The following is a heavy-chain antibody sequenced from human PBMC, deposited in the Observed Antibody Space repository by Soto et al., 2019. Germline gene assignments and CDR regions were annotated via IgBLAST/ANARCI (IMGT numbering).Heavy chain of an antibody. V-gene: IGHV1-69*12. Sequence: QVQLVQSGAEVKKPGSSVKVSCKASGGTFSSYAISWVRQAPGQGLEWMGGIIPIFGTANYAQKFQGRVTITADESTSTAYMELSSLRSEDTAVYYCARDRPFSSDLGRQYYFDYWGQGTLVTVSS. CDR3: ARDRPFSSDLGRQYYFDY. J-gene: IGHJ4*02. CDR1: GGTFSSYA. CDR2: IIPIFGTA.